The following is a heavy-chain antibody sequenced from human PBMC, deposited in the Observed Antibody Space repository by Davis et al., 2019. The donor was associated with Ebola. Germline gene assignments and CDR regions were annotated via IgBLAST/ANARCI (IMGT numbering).Heavy chain of an antibody. V-gene: IGHV3-66*01. CDR2: IYSGGST. D-gene: IGHD2-2*01. CDR1: GFNVGSNY. J-gene: IGHJ4*02. CDR3: AREGKYRDESRTFDY. Sequence: GESLKISCAASGFNVGSNYMSWVRQAPGKGLEWVSVIYSGGSTYYADSVKGRFTISRDNSKNTLYLQMNSLRAEDTAVYYCAREGKYRDESRTFDYWGQGTLVTVSS.